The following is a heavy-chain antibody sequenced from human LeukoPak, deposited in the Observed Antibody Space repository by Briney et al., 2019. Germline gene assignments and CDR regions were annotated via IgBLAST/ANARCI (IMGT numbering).Heavy chain of an antibody. CDR1: GGSISSSSDY. V-gene: IGHV4-39*01. J-gene: IGHJ4*02. CDR3: ASSGYYSSFDY. D-gene: IGHD3-22*01. CDR2: IYYSGST. Sequence: SETLSLTCTVSGGSISSSSDYWGWIRQPPGKGLEWIGSIYYSGSTYYSSSLESRVTISVDTSKNHQFSLKLSSVTAADTAVYYCASSGYYSSFDYWGQGTLVTVSS.